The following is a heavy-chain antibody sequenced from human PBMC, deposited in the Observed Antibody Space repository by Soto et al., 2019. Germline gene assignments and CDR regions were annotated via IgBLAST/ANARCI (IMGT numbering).Heavy chain of an antibody. CDR1: RSTFINAW. D-gene: IGHD2-21*01. Sequence: EVQLVESGGGLVTPGGSLRLSCAASRSTFINAWMAWVRQAPGKGLEWVAHIKSESDGGTTDYAAPVKGRFTISRDESKNTFFLKINGLTPGNTGLYSGPVLKKEYCVGSTCSPLRSAPGAKGPRVTVSS. J-gene: IGHJ5*02. CDR3: PVLKKEYCVGSTCSPLRSAP. V-gene: IGHV3-15*01. CDR2: IKSESDGGTT.